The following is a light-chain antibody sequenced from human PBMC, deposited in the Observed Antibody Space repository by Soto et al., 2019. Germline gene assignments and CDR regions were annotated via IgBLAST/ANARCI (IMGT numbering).Light chain of an antibody. Sequence: QSVLTQPASVSGSPGQSITISCTGTSGDVGGYYYVSWYQQLPGKAPKLMISEVSNRPSGVSNRFSGSKSGNTASLTISGLQAEDEAEYYCSSYTAGGTMFGPGTKVTVL. CDR2: EVS. CDR3: SSYTAGGTM. J-gene: IGLJ1*01. CDR1: SGDVGGYYY. V-gene: IGLV2-14*01.